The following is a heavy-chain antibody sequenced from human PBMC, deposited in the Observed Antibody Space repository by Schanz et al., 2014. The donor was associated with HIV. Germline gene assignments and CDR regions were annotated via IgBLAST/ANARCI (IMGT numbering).Heavy chain of an antibody. J-gene: IGHJ4*02. CDR2: ISYDGSNK. CDR1: GFTFSTKG. CDR3: AKVGRIYSTTWIDH. V-gene: IGHV3-30*18. D-gene: IGHD6-13*01. Sequence: QVQLVESGGGVVQPGRSLRLSCAASGFTFSTKGMHWVRQAPGKGLEWGAVISYDGSNKYYADSVKGRFTISRDNSKNTVYLQMNSLRGEDSAVYYCAKVGRIYSTTWIDHWGQGTLVTVSS.